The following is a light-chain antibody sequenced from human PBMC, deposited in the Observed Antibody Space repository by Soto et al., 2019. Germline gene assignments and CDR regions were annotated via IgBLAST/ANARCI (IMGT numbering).Light chain of an antibody. CDR1: SSDITSYNR. J-gene: IGLJ2*01. CDR3: SSYTSRSTLL. V-gene: IGLV2-18*02. Sequence: QSALTQPPSVSGSPGQSVTISCTGTSSDITSYNRVSWYQQPPGTAPKLMIYEVSNRPSGVPDRFSGSKSGNTASLTISGLQAEDEADYYCSSYTSRSTLLFGGGTKVTVL. CDR2: EVS.